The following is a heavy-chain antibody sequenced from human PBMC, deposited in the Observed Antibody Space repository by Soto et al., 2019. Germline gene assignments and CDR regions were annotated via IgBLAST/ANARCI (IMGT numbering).Heavy chain of an antibody. CDR2: IYPGDSDT. Sequence: PGESLKISCKGSGYSFTSYWIGWVRQMPGKGLEWMGIIYPGDSDTRYSPSFQGQVTISADKSISTAYLQWSSLKASDTAMYYCARTGPYLQSSSPNGMDVWGQGTTVTVSS. V-gene: IGHV5-51*01. CDR1: GYSFTSYW. CDR3: ARTGPYLQSSSPNGMDV. D-gene: IGHD6-6*01. J-gene: IGHJ6*02.